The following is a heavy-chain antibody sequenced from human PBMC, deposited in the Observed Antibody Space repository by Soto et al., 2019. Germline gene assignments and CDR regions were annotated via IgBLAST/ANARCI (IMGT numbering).Heavy chain of an antibody. Sequence: SETLSLTCAVSGGSISSSNWWSWVRQPPGKGLEWTGEIYHSGSTNYNPSLKSRVTISVDKSKNQFSLKLSSVTAADTAVYYCARDSRYFDWLGAFDIWGQGTMVTVSS. D-gene: IGHD3-9*01. CDR2: IYHSGST. J-gene: IGHJ3*02. CDR1: GGSISSSNW. CDR3: ARDSRYFDWLGAFDI. V-gene: IGHV4-4*02.